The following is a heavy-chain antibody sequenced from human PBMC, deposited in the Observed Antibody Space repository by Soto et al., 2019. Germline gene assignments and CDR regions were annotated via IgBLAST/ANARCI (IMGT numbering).Heavy chain of an antibody. D-gene: IGHD1-1*01. CDR2: IAYDGRNK. V-gene: IGHV3-30*04. Sequence: QVQLVESGGGVVQPGRSLRLSCAASGFTFSSYAMHWVRQAPGKGLEWVAVIAYDGRNKYYADSVKGRFTISRDNSKNTLYLQMNSLRIEDTAVYYCARGLERVFDYWGQGTLVTVSS. CDR3: ARGLERVFDY. CDR1: GFTFSSYA. J-gene: IGHJ4*02.